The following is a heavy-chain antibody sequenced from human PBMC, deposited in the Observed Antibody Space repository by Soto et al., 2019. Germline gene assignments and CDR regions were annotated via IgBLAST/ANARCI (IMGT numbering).Heavy chain of an antibody. D-gene: IGHD3-10*01. J-gene: IGHJ4*02. V-gene: IGHV1-24*01. Sequence: ASVKVSCKVSGYTLTELSMHWVRQAPGKGLEWMGGFDPEDGETIYAQKFQGRVTMTEDKSTDTAYMELRSLRSEDTAVYYCATDRFHQITMVRGVSSDYWGQGTLVTVSS. CDR1: GYTLTELS. CDR3: ATDRFHQITMVRGVSSDY. CDR2: FDPEDGET.